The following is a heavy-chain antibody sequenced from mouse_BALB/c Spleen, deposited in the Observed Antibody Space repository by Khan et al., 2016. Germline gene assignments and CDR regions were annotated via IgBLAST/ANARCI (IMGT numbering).Heavy chain of an antibody. V-gene: IGHV9-3-1*01. CDR1: GYTFTNYG. CDR3: ARRSIYYDYDGFAY. Sequence: QIQLVQSGPELKKPGETVKISCKASGYTFTNYGMNWVKQAPGKGLKWMGWINTYTGEPTYADDFKGRFAFSLETSASTAYFQINNLKNEDTATYFCARRSIYYDYDGFAYWGQGTLVTVSA. D-gene: IGHD2-4*01. J-gene: IGHJ3*01. CDR2: INTYTGEP.